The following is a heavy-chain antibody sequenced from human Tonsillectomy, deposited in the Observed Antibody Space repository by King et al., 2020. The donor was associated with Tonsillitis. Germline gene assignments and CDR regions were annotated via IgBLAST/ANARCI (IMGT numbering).Heavy chain of an antibody. CDR1: GFAFDSYA. D-gene: IGHD1-7*01. V-gene: IGHV3-30-3*01. J-gene: IGHJ4*02. CDR3: ALANWNYLFDY. Sequence: VQLVESGGGVVQPGRSLRLSCAGSGFAFDSYAMHWVRQALGKGLEWVAVISYDGSDKFYADSVKGRFTISRDNSKDTLYLQMNSLRVEDTALYYCALANWNYLFDYWGQGALVTVPS. CDR2: ISYDGSDK.